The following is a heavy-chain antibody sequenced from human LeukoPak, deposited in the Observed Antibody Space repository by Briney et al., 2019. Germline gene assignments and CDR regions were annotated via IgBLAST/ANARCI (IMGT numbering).Heavy chain of an antibody. Sequence: GGSLRLSCAASGFTFSSYWMHWVRQVPGKGLVWVARINPGGSSITYADSVKGRFTISRDNAKNTLYLQMDSLRAEDTGVYYCARSNQADDYWGQGTLVTVSS. V-gene: IGHV3-74*01. CDR3: ARSNQADDY. D-gene: IGHD1-14*01. J-gene: IGHJ4*02. CDR1: GFTFSSYW. CDR2: INPGGSSI.